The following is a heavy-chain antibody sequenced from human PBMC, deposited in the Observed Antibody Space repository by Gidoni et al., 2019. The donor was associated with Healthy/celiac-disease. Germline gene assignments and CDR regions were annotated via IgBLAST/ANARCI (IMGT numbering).Heavy chain of an antibody. Sequence: QVQLQASGPGLVKPSATLSLTCTVPGGSISSYYWSWIRQPPGKGLEWIGYIYYSGSTNYNPSLKSRVTISVDTSKNQFSLKLSSVTAADTAVYYCARDRDSGSYHDAFDIWGQGTMVTVSS. J-gene: IGHJ3*02. V-gene: IGHV4-59*01. D-gene: IGHD1-26*01. CDR3: ARDRDSGSYHDAFDI. CDR1: GGSISSYY. CDR2: IYYSGST.